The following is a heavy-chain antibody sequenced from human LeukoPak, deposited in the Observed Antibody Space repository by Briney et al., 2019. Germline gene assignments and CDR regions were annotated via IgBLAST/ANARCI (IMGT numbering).Heavy chain of an antibody. CDR2: IIPILGTA. CDR1: GGTFSSHA. V-gene: IGHV1-69*10. Sequence: SSVKVSCKASGGTFSSHAISRLRQAPGQPLDWTGVIIPILGTANYAQKFQGRVTITADKSTSPAYMELSSLRSEDTAVYYCARGSFGDYYYYYMDVWGKGTTVTISS. CDR3: ARGSFGDYYYYYMDV. D-gene: IGHD3-16*01. J-gene: IGHJ6*03.